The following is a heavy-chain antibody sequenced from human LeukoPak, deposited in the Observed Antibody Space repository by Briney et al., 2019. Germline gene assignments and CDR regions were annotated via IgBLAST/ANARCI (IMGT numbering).Heavy chain of an antibody. D-gene: IGHD7-27*01. CDR3: ARGHWGLDS. Sequence: PGGSLRLSCAASGFTFSDHYMSWIRQAPGKGLEWVSYISHTGTTMYYADSVKGRFTLSRDNARNSLYLQMNSPRAEDTAVYYCARGHWGLDSWGQGTLVSVSS. J-gene: IGHJ4*02. V-gene: IGHV3-11*04. CDR1: GFTFSDHY. CDR2: ISHTGTTM.